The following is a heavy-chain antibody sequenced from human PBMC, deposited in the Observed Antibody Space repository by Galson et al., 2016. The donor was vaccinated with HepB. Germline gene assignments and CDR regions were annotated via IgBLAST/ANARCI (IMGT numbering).Heavy chain of an antibody. CDR2: IVPAFGTT. D-gene: IGHD3-10*01. CDR1: GGTFSTFNSYA. Sequence: SVKVSCKASGGTFSTFNSYAISWVRLAPGQGLEWMGGIVPAFGTTNYAQKFQGRVTFTAGGSTSTVYMELSSLRSEDTAVHYCARDNEFGFGESDYYYYGMDVWGQGTTVTVSS. J-gene: IGHJ6*02. CDR3: ARDNEFGFGESDYYYYGMDV. V-gene: IGHV1-69*13.